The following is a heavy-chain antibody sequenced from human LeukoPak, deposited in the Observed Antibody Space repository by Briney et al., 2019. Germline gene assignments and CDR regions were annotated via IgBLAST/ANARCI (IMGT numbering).Heavy chain of an antibody. CDR1: GGSFSGYY. V-gene: IGHV4-34*01. CDR3: AARWRYYGSGSYYK. D-gene: IGHD3-10*01. Sequence: SETLSLTCAVYGGSFSGYYWSWIRQPPGKGLGWIGEINHSGSTNYNPSLKSRVTISVDTSKNQFSLKLSSVTAADTAVYYCAARWRYYGSGSYYKWGQGTLVTVSS. J-gene: IGHJ4*02. CDR2: INHSGST.